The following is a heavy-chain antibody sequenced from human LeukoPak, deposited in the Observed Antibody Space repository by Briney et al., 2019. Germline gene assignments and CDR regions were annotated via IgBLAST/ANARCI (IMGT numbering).Heavy chain of an antibody. CDR1: GGTFSSYA. J-gene: IGHJ3*02. CDR3: ARRWNRQPFDI. Sequence: ASVKVSCKASGGTFSSYAISWVRQAPGQGLEWMGGIIPIFGTANCAQKFQGRVTITADESTSTAYMELSSLRSEDTAVYYCARRWNRQPFDIWGQGTMVTVSS. V-gene: IGHV1-69*13. D-gene: IGHD1-1*01. CDR2: IIPIFGTA.